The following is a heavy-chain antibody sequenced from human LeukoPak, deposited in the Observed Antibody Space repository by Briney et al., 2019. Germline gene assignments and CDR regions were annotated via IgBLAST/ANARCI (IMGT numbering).Heavy chain of an antibody. V-gene: IGHV3-7*01. CDR1: GFTFSSYW. CDR2: IKQDGSEK. CDR3: ARDTTPGRYCSSTSCYPPGY. Sequence: PGGSLRLSCAASGFTFSSYWMSWVRQAPGKGLEWVANIKQDGSEKYYVDSVKGRFTISRDNAKNSLYLQMNSLRAEDTAVYYCARDTTPGRYCSSTSCYPPGYWGQGTLVTVSS. J-gene: IGHJ4*02. D-gene: IGHD2-2*01.